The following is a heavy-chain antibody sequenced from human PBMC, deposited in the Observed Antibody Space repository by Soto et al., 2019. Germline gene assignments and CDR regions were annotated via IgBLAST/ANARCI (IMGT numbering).Heavy chain of an antibody. CDR1: GFSFSSHS. CDR3: AREKLYTTSSFDF. J-gene: IGHJ4*02. Sequence: GSLRLSCAASGFSFSSHSMHWVRQAPGKGLEWVSRISKSIIDTSYADSVKGRFTISRDNAKNSLYLQMSSLRAEDTALYYCAREKLYTTSSFDFWGQGTLVTVSS. D-gene: IGHD2-8*01. V-gene: IGHV3-21*01. CDR2: ISKSIIDT.